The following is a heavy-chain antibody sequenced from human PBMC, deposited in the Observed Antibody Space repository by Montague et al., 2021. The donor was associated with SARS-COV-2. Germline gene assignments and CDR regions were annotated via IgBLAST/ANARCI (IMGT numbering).Heavy chain of an antibody. CDR1: GGSVSSSGYY. CDR2: IYFSGSS. D-gene: IGHD2-15*01. V-gene: IGHV4-39*01. Sequence: SETLSLTCTVSGGSVSSSGYYWGWIRQPPGKGLEWIGSIYFSGSSYYNPSLKSRVSISVDTSKNQFSLRLSSVTSADTAVYYCARHRGGGLGVAAPNGFDPWGQGTLVTVSS. J-gene: IGHJ5*02. CDR3: ARHRGGGLGVAAPNGFDP.